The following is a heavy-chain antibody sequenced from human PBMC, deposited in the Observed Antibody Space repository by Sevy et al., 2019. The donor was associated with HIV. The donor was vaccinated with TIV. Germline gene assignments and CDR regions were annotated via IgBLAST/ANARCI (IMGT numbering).Heavy chain of an antibody. Sequence: GGSLRLSCAASGFTFSDYYMTWIRRAPGKGLEWVSCVSSSGSTIDYADSVKGRFTISRDNAKNSLYLQMNSLRAEDTAVYYCAREDMATTRGPFDYWGQGTLVTVSS. CDR2: VSSSGSTI. CDR3: AREDMATTRGPFDY. CDR1: GFTFSDYY. V-gene: IGHV3-11*01. J-gene: IGHJ4*02. D-gene: IGHD5-12*01.